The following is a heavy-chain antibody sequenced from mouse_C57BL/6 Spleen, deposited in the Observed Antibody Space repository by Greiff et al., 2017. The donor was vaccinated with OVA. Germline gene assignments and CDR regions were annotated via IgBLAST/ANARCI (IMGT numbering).Heavy chain of an antibody. V-gene: IGHV4-1*01. CDR2: INPDSSTI. CDR1: GIDFSRYW. D-gene: IGHD2-1*01. Sequence: EVKLLESGGGLVQPGGSLKLSCAASGIDFSRYWMSWVRRAPGKGLEWIGEINPDSSTINYAPSLKDKFIISRDNAKNTLYLQMSKVRSEDTALYYCARPIYYGNYGAMDYWGQGTSVTVSS. J-gene: IGHJ4*01. CDR3: ARPIYYGNYGAMDY.